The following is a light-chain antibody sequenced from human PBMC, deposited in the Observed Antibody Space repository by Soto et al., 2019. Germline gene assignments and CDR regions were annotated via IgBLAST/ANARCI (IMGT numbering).Light chain of an antibody. Sequence: ERVMTQSQATLSVSAGERSTLSCRASQSVSSYLAWYQQKPGQAPRLLIYDASNRATGIPARFSGSGSGTDFTLTISSLEPEDSAIYYCQQRSSWHTFGQGTKVDI. J-gene: IGKJ1*01. V-gene: IGKV3-11*01. CDR2: DAS. CDR3: QQRSSWHT. CDR1: QSVSSY.